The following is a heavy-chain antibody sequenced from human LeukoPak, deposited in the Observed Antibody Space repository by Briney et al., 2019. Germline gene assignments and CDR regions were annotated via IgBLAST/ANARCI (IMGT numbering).Heavy chain of an antibody. D-gene: IGHD3-22*01. CDR3: AKDAAEYYYDSSGYLNWFDP. CDR2: ISYDGSNK. Sequence: GGSLRLSCAASGFTFSSYGMHWVRQAPGKGLDWVAVISYDGSNKYYADSVKGRFTISRDNPKNTLYLQMNSLRAEDTAVYYCAKDAAEYYYDSSGYLNWFDPWGQGTLVTVSS. J-gene: IGHJ5*02. V-gene: IGHV3-30*18. CDR1: GFTFSSYG.